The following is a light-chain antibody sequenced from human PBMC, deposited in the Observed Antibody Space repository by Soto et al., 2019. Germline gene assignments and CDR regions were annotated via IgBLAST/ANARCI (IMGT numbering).Light chain of an antibody. Sequence: EIVMTQSPATLSVSPGERATLSCRARQSVSSNLAWYQQKPGQAPRLLIYGASSRATGIPDRFSGSGSGTDFTLTISRLEPEDFAVYYCQQYGSSPPSSTFGQGTRLEIK. CDR2: GAS. V-gene: IGKV3-20*01. J-gene: IGKJ5*01. CDR3: QQYGSSPPSST. CDR1: QSVSSN.